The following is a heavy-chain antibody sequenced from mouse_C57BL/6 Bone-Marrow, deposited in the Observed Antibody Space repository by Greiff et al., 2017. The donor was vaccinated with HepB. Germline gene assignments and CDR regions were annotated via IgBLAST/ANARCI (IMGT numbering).Heavy chain of an antibody. V-gene: IGHV3-6*01. CDR3: ASHYDYDVKVYFDY. J-gene: IGHJ2*01. D-gene: IGHD2-4*01. Sequence: EVQLQESGPGLVKPSQSLSLTCSVTGYSITSGYYWNWIRQFPGNKLEWMGYISYDGSNNYNPTLNNRISITRYTSKNQFFLKLNSVTTEDTATYYCASHYDYDVKVYFDYWGQGTTLTVSS. CDR1: GYSITSGYY. CDR2: ISYDGSN.